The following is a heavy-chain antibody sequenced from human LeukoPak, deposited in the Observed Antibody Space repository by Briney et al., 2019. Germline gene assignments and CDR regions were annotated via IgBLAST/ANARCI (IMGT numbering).Heavy chain of an antibody. Sequence: ASVKVSCKASGYTFTGYYMHWVRQAPGQGLEWMGSINPNSGAANYAQRFQGRVTMTRDTSISTAYMELSRLRSDDTAVYYCARDVGHSSGYCLLNYWGQGTLVTVSS. V-gene: IGHV1-2*02. CDR3: ARDVGHSSGYCLLNY. J-gene: IGHJ4*02. CDR2: INPNSGAA. D-gene: IGHD3-22*01. CDR1: GYTFTGYY.